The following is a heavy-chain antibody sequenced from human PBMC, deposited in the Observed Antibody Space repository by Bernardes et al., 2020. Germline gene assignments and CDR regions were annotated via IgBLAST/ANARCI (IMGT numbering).Heavy chain of an antibody. D-gene: IGHD2-21*01. CDR1: GFTFSSYA. CDR3: ARGGGGFYDY. J-gene: IGHJ4*02. Sequence: GGSLRLSCAASGFTFSSYAMHWVRQAPGKGLEYVSGITSDGGSTYYADSVKGRFTISRDDSKNTLYLQMGSLRTEDMAVYYCARGGGGFYDYWGQGTLVTVSS. CDR2: ITSDGGST. V-gene: IGHV3-64*02.